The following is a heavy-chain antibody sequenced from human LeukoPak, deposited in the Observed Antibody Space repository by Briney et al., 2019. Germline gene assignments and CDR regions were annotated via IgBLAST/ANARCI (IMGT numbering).Heavy chain of an antibody. CDR2: IRSKANSYAT. Sequence: PGGSLRLSCAASGFTFSGSAMHWVRQASGKGLEWVGRIRSKANSYATAYAASVKGRLTISRDDSKNTAYLQMNSLKTEDTAVYYCTTYDFWSGSEGYWGQGTLVTVSS. D-gene: IGHD3-3*01. CDR1: GFTFSGSA. J-gene: IGHJ4*02. V-gene: IGHV3-73*01. CDR3: TTYDFWSGSEGY.